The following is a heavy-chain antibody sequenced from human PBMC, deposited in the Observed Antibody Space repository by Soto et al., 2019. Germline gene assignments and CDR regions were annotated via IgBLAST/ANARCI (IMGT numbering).Heavy chain of an antibody. J-gene: IGHJ4*02. D-gene: IGHD3-9*01. Sequence: QPQLQESGPGLVKPSETLSLTCTVSGGSISSSNYYWGWIRQPPGKGLEWIGTIYYSGTTYYNPSLKRRVTFAGDTSKNRFSLRLSSVTAADTAFYSCARRSNSYYDILSGYYDYWGQGILVTVSS. CDR3: ARRSNSYYDILSGYYDY. V-gene: IGHV4-39*01. CDR2: IYYSGTT. CDR1: GGSISSSNYY.